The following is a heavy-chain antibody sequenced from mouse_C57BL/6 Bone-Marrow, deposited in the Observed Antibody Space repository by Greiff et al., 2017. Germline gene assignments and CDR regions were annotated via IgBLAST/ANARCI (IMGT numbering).Heavy chain of an antibody. Sequence: VKLMESGAELARPGASVKLSCKASGYTFTSYGISWVKQRTGQGLEWIGEIYPRSGNTYYNEKFKGKATLTADKSSSTAYMELRSLTSEDSAVYFCARDGITTVVRAMDYWGQGTSVTVSS. CDR1: GYTFTSYG. CDR3: ARDGITTVVRAMDY. CDR2: IYPRSGNT. D-gene: IGHD1-1*01. J-gene: IGHJ4*01. V-gene: IGHV1-81*01.